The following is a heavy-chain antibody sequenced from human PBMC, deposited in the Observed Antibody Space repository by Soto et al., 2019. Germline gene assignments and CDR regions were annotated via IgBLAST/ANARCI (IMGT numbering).Heavy chain of an antibody. J-gene: IGHJ3*02. CDR3: AREWGPIDCSGFSCYSAFDI. CDR1: GYTFTSYY. CDR2: INPSGGST. Sequence: GSSVKVSCKASGYTFTSYYMHWVRQAPGQGLEWMGIINPSGGSTSYAQKFQGRVTMTRDTSTSTVYMELSSLRSEDTAVYYCAREWGPIDCSGFSCYSAFDIWG. V-gene: IGHV1-46*01. D-gene: IGHD2-15*01.